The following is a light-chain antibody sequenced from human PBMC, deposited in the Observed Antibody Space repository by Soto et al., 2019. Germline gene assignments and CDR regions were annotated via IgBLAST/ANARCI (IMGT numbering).Light chain of an antibody. CDR1: SSDVGGSDG. Sequence: QSVLTQPPSVSGSPGQSVAISCTGTSSDVGGSDGVSWYQQPPAPAPNSIFINSILGPPGVLDRFSGSKSGNTASLIISWLQAEDEGDYYCSSYTSSSTYVFGTGTKVTVL. CDR2: NS. J-gene: IGLJ1*01. V-gene: IGLV2-18*02. CDR3: SSYTSSSTYV.